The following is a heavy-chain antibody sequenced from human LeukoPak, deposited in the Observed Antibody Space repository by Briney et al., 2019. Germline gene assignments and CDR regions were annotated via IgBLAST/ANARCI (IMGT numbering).Heavy chain of an antibody. J-gene: IGHJ4*02. Sequence: SETLSLTCTVSGGSISSYYWSWIRQPPGKGLEWIGYIYYSGSTNYNPSLKSRVTISVDTSKNQFSLKLSSVTAADTAVYYCARGIDTAMVFDYWGQGTLVTVFS. CDR3: ARGIDTAMVFDY. D-gene: IGHD5-18*01. V-gene: IGHV4-59*12. CDR1: GGSISSYY. CDR2: IYYSGST.